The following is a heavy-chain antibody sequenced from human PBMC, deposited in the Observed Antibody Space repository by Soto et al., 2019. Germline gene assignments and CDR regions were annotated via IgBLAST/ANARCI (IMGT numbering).Heavy chain of an antibody. V-gene: IGHV4-39*01. CDR1: GGSISSSSYY. CDR2: IYYSGST. D-gene: IGHD2-2*01. J-gene: IGHJ4*02. CDR3: ARLPDIVVVPAAPYYFDY. Sequence: SESLSLTCTVSGGSISSSSYYWGWIRQPPGKGLEWIGSIYYSGSTYYNPSLKSRVTISVDTSKNQFSLKLSSVTAADTAVYYCARLPDIVVVPAAPYYFDYWGQGTPVTVSS.